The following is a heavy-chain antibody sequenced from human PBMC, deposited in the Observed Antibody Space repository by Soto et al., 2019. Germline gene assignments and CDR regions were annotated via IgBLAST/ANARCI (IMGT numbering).Heavy chain of an antibody. CDR1: GYTFTSYG. J-gene: IGHJ5*02. CDR3: ARDPPPHSSSWYGFDP. CDR2: ISAYNGNT. Sequence: QVQLVQSGAEVKKPGASVKVSCKASGYTFTSYGISWVRQAPGQGLEWMGWISAYNGNTNYAQKLQGRVTMTTDTSTSTAYMELRSLRSEDTAVYYCARDPPPHSSSWYGFDPWGQGTLVTVSS. D-gene: IGHD6-13*01. V-gene: IGHV1-18*01.